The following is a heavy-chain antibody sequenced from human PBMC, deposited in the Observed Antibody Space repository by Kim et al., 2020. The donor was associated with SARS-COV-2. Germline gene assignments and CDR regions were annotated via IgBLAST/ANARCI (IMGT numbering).Heavy chain of an antibody. V-gene: IGHV4-59*01. D-gene: IGHD4-4*01. CDR1: GGSIRSYY. J-gene: IGHJ4*02. CDR3: ARWDYSNSSDY. Sequence: SPTLSLTCTFSGGSIRSYYWSWIRPPPGKGLEWIGYIYYSGSTNYNPSLKSRVTISVDTSKNQFSLKLSSVTAADTAVYYCARWDYSNSSDYWGQGTLATVSS. CDR2: IYYSGST.